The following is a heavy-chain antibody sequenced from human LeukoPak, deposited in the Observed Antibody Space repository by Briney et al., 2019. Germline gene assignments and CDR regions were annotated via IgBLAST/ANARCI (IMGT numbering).Heavy chain of an antibody. J-gene: IGHJ3*02. Sequence: SETLSLTCAVYGGSFSGYYWSWIRQPPGKGLEWIGEINHSGSTNYNPSLKSRVTISVDTSKNQFSLKLSSVTAADTAVYYCARHNADNAFDIWGQGTMVTVSS. CDR1: GGSFSGYY. D-gene: IGHD1-14*01. V-gene: IGHV4-34*01. CDR2: INHSGST. CDR3: ARHNADNAFDI.